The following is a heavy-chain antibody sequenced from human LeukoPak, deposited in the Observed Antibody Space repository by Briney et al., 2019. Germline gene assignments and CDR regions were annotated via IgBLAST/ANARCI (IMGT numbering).Heavy chain of an antibody. CDR3: TRPGDYYDSSGVSDY. D-gene: IGHD3-22*01. CDR1: GFTFSGSA. CDR2: IRSKANSYAT. Sequence: GGSLKLSCATSGFTFSGSAMHWVRQASGKGLEWVGRIRSKANSYATAYAASVKGRFTISRDDSKNTAYLQMNSLKTEDTAVYYCTRPGDYYDSSGVSDYWGQGTLVTVSS. V-gene: IGHV3-73*01. J-gene: IGHJ4*02.